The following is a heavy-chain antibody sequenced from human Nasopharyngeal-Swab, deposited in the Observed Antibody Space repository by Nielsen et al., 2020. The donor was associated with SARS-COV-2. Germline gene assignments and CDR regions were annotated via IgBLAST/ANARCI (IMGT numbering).Heavy chain of an antibody. CDR3: ARERLGAFDI. V-gene: IGHV1-69*13. J-gene: IGHJ3*02. Sequence: SVKVSCKASGYTFTSYGISWVRQAPGQGLEWMGGIIPIFGTANYAQKFQGRVTITADESTSTAYMELSSLRSEDTAVYYCARERLGAFDIWGQGTMVTVSS. CDR1: GYTFTSYG. CDR2: IIPIFGTA. D-gene: IGHD3-16*01.